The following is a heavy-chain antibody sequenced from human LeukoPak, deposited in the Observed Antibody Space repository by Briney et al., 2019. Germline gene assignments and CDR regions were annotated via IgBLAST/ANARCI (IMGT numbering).Heavy chain of an antibody. V-gene: IGHV3-23*01. Sequence: PGGSLRLSCAASGFTFSNYAMSWVRQAPGKGLEWVSGISGSGASTYYADSVKGRFTISRDNAKNSLYLQMNSLRAEDTAVYYCARDGVNYGDYWGQGTLVTVSS. CDR2: ISGSGAST. D-gene: IGHD3-3*01. CDR3: ARDGVNYGDY. J-gene: IGHJ4*02. CDR1: GFTFSNYA.